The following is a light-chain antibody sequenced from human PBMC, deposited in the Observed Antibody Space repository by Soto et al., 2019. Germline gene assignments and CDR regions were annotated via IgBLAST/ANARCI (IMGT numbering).Light chain of an antibody. CDR3: SSYTSNSTPYV. V-gene: IGLV2-14*01. J-gene: IGLJ1*01. Sequence: QSAPTQPASVSRSPGQSITISCTGTSSDVGNYNYVSWYQQHPGKVPKVMIYEVSNRPSGVSNRFSGSKSGNTASLTISGLQAEDEADYYCSSYTSNSTPYVFGTGTKVTVL. CDR1: SSDVGNYNY. CDR2: EVS.